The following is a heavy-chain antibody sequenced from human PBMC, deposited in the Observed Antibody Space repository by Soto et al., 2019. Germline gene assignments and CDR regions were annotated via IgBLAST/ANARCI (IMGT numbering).Heavy chain of an antibody. CDR3: AHLQYWDATLGY. CDR1: GFSLSTTGVG. CDR2: IYWDDDK. V-gene: IGHV2-5*02. D-gene: IGHD2-8*02. J-gene: IGHJ4*02. Sequence: QITLKESGPTLVNPTQTVTLTCTFSGFSLSTTGVGVGWIRQPPGKALEWLAVIYWDDDKRYSPSLKSRLTTTKDTYKNQVVLTMSKMDPVDTASYYSAHLQYWDATLGYWGQGTLVTVSS.